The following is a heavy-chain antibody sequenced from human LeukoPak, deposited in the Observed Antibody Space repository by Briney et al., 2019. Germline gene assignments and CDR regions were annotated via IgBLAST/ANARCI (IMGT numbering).Heavy chain of an antibody. CDR3: ARSDGDAFDI. J-gene: IGHJ3*02. Sequence: GASVKVSCKASGCTFTSYDINWVRQATGQGLEWMGWMNPNSGNIGYAQKFQGRVTITRNTSISTAYMELSSLRSEDTAVYYCARSDGDAFDIWGQGTMVTVSS. V-gene: IGHV1-8*03. CDR1: GCTFTSYD. CDR2: MNPNSGNI.